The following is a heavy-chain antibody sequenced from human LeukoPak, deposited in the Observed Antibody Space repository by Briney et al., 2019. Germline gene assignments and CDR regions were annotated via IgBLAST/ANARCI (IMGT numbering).Heavy chain of an antibody. J-gene: IGHJ4*02. CDR1: GFTFINYA. CDR3: AKDSGVITTMYYFDY. D-gene: IGHD4/OR15-4a*01. CDR2: ISNSGDST. Sequence: GGSLRLSCSASGFTFINYAMSWVRQAPGKGLEWVSAISNSGDSTNYADSVKGRFTISRDNSKNSLYLQMSSPRAEDTAIYYCAKDSGVITTMYYFDYWGQGTLVTVSS. V-gene: IGHV3-23*01.